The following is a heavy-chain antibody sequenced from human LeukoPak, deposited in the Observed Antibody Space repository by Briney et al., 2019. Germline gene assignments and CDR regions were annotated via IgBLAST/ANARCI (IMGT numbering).Heavy chain of an antibody. V-gene: IGHV4-59*01. CDR1: GGSISSYY. J-gene: IGHJ5*02. CDR3: ARTVDTAMAPNWFDP. CDR2: IYYSGST. Sequence: PSETLSLTCTVSGGSISSYYWSWIRQPPGKGLEWIGYIYYSGSTNYNPSLKSRVTISVDTSKNQFSLELSSVTAADTAVYYCARTVDTAMAPNWFDPWGQGTLVTVSS. D-gene: IGHD5-18*01.